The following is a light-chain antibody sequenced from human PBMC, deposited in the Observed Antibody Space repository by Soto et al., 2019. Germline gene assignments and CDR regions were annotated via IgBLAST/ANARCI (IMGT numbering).Light chain of an antibody. CDR1: QSIRSY. CDR3: QQSYRTTIT. J-gene: IGKJ5*01. V-gene: IGKV1-39*01. CDR2: AAS. Sequence: DIQMTQSPSTLSASVGDSVTITCRASQSIRSYLTWYQQKPGKAPKFXIYAASSLQSGVPSRVSGRGSGTDFTLTISSLQPEDFETYDCQQSYRTTITFGPGTRLEIK.